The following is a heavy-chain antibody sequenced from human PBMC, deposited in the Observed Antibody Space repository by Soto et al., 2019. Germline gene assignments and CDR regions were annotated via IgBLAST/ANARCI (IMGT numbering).Heavy chain of an antibody. Sequence: QVQLVQSGAELKKPGSSVKVSCKASGGTFSSYAFNWVRQAPGQGLEWMGRIIPILGIGDYAQRFQGRVTITANKSTWTVYMELSSLRSEDPAVYYCARKPRALAAMHMDVLGKGTMVTVSS. V-gene: IGHV1-69*04. CDR3: ARKPRALAAMHMDV. CDR2: IIPILGIG. J-gene: IGHJ6*04. D-gene: IGHD3-3*02. CDR1: GGTFSSYA.